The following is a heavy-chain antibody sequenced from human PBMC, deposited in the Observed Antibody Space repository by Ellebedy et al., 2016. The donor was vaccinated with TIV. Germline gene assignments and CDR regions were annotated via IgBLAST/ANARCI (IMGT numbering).Heavy chain of an antibody. V-gene: IGHV3-21*01. CDR2: ISSSGNYR. CDR1: GFTFSYYS. CDR3: AREKSGHKWNDGFDS. D-gene: IGHD1-1*01. J-gene: IGHJ4*02. Sequence: GESLKISCAASGFTFSYYSMNWVRQAPGKGLEWVSSISSSGNYRYHGDSVKGRFTISRDNAKNSLYLQMNSLRAEDTAVDYCAREKSGHKWNDGFDSWGQGTLVTVST.